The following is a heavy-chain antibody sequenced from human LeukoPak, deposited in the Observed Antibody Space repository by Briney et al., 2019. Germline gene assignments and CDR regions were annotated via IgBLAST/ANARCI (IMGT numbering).Heavy chain of an antibody. J-gene: IGHJ5*02. V-gene: IGHV1-69*05. CDR3: ASTSDRYCSGGSCYARSWFDP. D-gene: IGHD2-15*01. CDR2: IIPIFGTA. CDR1: GGTFSSYA. Sequence: ASVKVSCKASGGTFSSYAISWVRQAPGQGLEWMGGIIPIFGTANYAQKFQGRVTITTDESTSTAYMELSSLRSEDTAVYYCASTSDRYCSGGSCYARSWFDPWGQGTLVTVSS.